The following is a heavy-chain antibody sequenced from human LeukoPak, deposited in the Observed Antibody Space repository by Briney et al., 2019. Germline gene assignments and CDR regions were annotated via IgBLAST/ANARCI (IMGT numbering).Heavy chain of an antibody. V-gene: IGHV3-74*01. Sequence: GGSLRLSCAASGFTFSSYWMHWVRQAPGKGLVWVSRINSDGSSTSYADSVKGRFTISRDNAKNTLCLQMNSLRAEDTAVYYCARPSGYCSGGSCPRWFDPWGQGTLVTVSS. CDR1: GFTFSSYW. CDR3: ARPSGYCSGGSCPRWFDP. J-gene: IGHJ5*02. D-gene: IGHD2-15*01. CDR2: INSDGSST.